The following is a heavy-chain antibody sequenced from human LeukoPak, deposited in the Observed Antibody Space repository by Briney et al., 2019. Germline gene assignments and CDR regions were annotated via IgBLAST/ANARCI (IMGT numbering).Heavy chain of an antibody. CDR3: ARKHYNWNDALDY. Sequence: ASVKVSCKASGYTFTSYDINWVRQATGQGIEWMGWMNPNSGNTGYAQKFQGRVTMTRNTSISTAYMELSSLRSEDTAVYYCARKHYNWNDALDYWGQGTLVTVSS. CDR2: MNPNSGNT. D-gene: IGHD1-1*01. CDR1: GYTFTSYD. J-gene: IGHJ4*02. V-gene: IGHV1-8*01.